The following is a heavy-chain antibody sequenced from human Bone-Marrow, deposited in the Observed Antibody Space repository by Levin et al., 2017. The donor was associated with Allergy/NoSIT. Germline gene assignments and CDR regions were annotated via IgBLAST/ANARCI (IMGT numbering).Heavy chain of an antibody. CDR1: GFTFSTYS. CDR2: ISTSSSYI. Sequence: GESLKISCAASGFTFSTYSMNWVRQAPGKGLEWVSYISTSSSYIYYADSVKGRFTISRDNAKRLLYLQMHNLRAEDTAVYYCARRDYYYGMDVWGQGTTVTVSS. J-gene: IGHJ6*02. V-gene: IGHV3-21*01. CDR3: ARRDYYYGMDV.